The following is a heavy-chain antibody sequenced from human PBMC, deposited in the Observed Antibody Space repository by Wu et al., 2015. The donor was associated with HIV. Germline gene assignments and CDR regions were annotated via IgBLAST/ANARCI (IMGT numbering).Heavy chain of an antibody. V-gene: IGHV1-69*01. D-gene: IGHD6-13*01. CDR2: IVPILGTT. J-gene: IGHJ3*02. Sequence: AEVKKPGSSVKVSCKASGGTFSRYAISWVRQAPGQGLEWMGGIVPILGTTHFAQKFQGRVTITADESTSISYMELSSLRSEDTAVYYCARSFSGGSSWYMRPLNPFDIWGQGTLVTVSS. CDR1: GGTFSRYA. CDR3: ARSFSGGSSWYMRPLNPFDI.